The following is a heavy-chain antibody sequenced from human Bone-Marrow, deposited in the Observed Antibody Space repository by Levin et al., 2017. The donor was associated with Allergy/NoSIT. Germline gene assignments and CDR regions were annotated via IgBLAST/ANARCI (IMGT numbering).Heavy chain of an antibody. CDR3: ATVLPTAPNDAFNI. V-gene: IGHV4-31*03. CDR2: IYYSGST. CDR1: GGSINSDDFY. J-gene: IGHJ3*02. Sequence: LRLSCSVSGGSINSDDFYWSWVRQHPGTGLEWIGYIYYSGSTYYNPSLKSRVIISVDTSKNQLSLKLNSVTAADTAVYFCATVLPTAPNDAFNIWGQGTMVTVSS. D-gene: IGHD1-1*01.